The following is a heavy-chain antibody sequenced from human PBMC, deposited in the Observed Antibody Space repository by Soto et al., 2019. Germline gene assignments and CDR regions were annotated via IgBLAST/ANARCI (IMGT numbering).Heavy chain of an antibody. Sequence: SETLSLTCAVYGGSVSGYDWSWIRQPPGKGLEWIGEINHSGSTNYNPSLKSRVTISVDTSKNQFSLKLSSVTAADTAVYYCARGIPIRLPVMWYYYYGMDVWGQGTTVTVS. CDR2: INHSGST. CDR1: GGSVSGYD. V-gene: IGHV4-34*01. D-gene: IGHD1-1*01. J-gene: IGHJ6*02. CDR3: ARGIPIRLPVMWYYYYGMDV.